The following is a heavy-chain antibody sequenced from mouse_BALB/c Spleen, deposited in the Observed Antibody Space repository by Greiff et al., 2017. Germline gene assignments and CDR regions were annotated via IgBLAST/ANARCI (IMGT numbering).Heavy chain of an antibody. CDR3: TRSDYEYVTWFAY. CDR2: IYPGNSDT. V-gene: IGHV1-5*01. Sequence: EVKVVESGTVLARPGASVKMSCKASGYTFTSYWMHWVKQRPGQGLEWIGAIYPGNSDTSYNQKFKGKAKLTAVTSTSTAYMELSSLTNEDSAVYYCTRSDYEYVTWFAYWGQGTLVTVSA. CDR1: GYTFTSYW. D-gene: IGHD2-4*01. J-gene: IGHJ3*01.